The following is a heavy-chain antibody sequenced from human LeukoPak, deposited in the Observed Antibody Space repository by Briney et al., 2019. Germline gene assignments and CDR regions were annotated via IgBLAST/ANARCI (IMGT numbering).Heavy chain of an antibody. Sequence: SETLSLTCTVSGGSISSYYWSWIRQPPGKGLEWIGYIYYSGSTNYNPSLKSRVTISVDTSKNQFSLRLTSLTAADTAVYFCAITSYYWYFDLWGRGTLVTVSS. CDR3: AITSYYWYFDL. D-gene: IGHD4-11*01. CDR2: IYYSGST. V-gene: IGHV4-59*08. J-gene: IGHJ2*01. CDR1: GGSISSYY.